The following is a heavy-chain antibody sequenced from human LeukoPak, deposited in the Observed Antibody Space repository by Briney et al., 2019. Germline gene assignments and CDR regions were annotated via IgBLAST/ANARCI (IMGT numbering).Heavy chain of an antibody. D-gene: IGHD6-6*01. V-gene: IGHV1-18*01. Sequence: AAVKVSCKASGYSLTTYGITWVRQAPGQGLEWMGWITTYNGDTNYARKLQGRVTMTTDTSTNTAYMELGSLRPDDTAVYYCARLIEYRTSSRVIDIWGQGIMVTVSS. CDR1: GYSLTTYG. J-gene: IGHJ3*02. CDR2: ITTYNGDT. CDR3: ARLIEYRTSSRVIDI.